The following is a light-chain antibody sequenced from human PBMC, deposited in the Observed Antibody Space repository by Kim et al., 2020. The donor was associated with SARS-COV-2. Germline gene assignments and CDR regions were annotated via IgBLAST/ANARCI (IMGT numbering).Light chain of an antibody. J-gene: IGLJ2*01. CDR1: RTDVGGEIL. CDR3: GSYANKNAPVI. V-gene: IGLV2-23*02. CDR2: GIT. Sequence: QSRTPSSAATRTDVGGEILCSGYRHHQDKAPKVILYGITKRPSGVSDRFSGSKSGKSASLTISGLQTEDEADYYCGSYANKNAPVIFGGGTQVTVL.